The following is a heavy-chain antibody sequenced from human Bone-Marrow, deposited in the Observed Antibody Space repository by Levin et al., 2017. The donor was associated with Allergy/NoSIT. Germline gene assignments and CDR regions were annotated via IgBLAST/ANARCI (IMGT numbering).Heavy chain of an antibody. CDR1: GFAFSSYS. CDR3: ARCQHAVVLGIDAFDT. J-gene: IGHJ3*02. V-gene: IGHV3-23*01. D-gene: IGHD2-15*01. CDR2: ISGSGATT. Sequence: GGSLRLSCAASGFAFSSYSMNWVRQAPGKGLEWVAGISGSGATTYYAESVKGRFTISRDNSKNTLYLQMNRMRADDTATYYCARCQHAVVLGIDAFDTWGQGTIVTVSS.